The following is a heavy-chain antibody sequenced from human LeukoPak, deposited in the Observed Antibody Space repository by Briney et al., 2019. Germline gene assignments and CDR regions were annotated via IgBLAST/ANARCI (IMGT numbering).Heavy chain of an antibody. J-gene: IGHJ6*02. V-gene: IGHV3-21*01. CDR1: GFTFSSYS. Sequence: NPGGSLRLSCAASGFTFSSYSMNWVRQAPGKGLEWVSSISSSSSYIYYADSVKGRFTISRDNAKNSLYLQMNSLRAEDTAVYYCARAPPSFGRILTGPRTRRYYYGMDVWGQGTTVTVSS. CDR2: ISSSSSYI. CDR3: ARAPPSFGRILTGPRTRRYYYGMDV. D-gene: IGHD3-9*01.